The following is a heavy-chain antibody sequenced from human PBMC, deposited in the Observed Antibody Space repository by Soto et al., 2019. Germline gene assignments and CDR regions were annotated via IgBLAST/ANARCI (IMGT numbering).Heavy chain of an antibody. Sequence: GGSLRLSCAASGFTFSSHSLNWVRQAPGKGLEWVSYISSSFTMYYADSVKGRFTVSRDNAKDSLYLQMTSLRVEDTAVYYCARDSFDYYDSSGPPDYWGQGTLVTVSS. CDR2: ISSSFTM. J-gene: IGHJ4*02. CDR1: GFTFSSHS. V-gene: IGHV3-48*01. D-gene: IGHD3-22*01. CDR3: ARDSFDYYDSSGPPDY.